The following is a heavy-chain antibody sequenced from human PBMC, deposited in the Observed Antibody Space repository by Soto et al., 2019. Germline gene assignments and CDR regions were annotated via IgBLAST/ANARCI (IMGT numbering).Heavy chain of an antibody. D-gene: IGHD4-17*01. Sequence: VSCKASGYTFTSYGISWVRQAPGQGLEWMGWISAYNGNTNYAQKLQGRVTMTTDTSTSTAYMELRSLRSDDTAVYYCARDCGDYGDYEVWFDPWGQGTLVTVSS. V-gene: IGHV1-18*04. CDR1: GYTFTSYG. CDR3: ARDCGDYGDYEVWFDP. CDR2: ISAYNGNT. J-gene: IGHJ5*02.